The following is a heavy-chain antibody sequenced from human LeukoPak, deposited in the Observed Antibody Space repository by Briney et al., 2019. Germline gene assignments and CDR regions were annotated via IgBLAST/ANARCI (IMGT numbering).Heavy chain of an antibody. CDR3: ARVGGYYPSHWYLDL. CDR2: ISAYNGNT. J-gene: IGHJ2*01. CDR1: GYTFTSYG. Sequence: ASVKVSCKASGYTFTSYGISWVRQAPGQGLEWMGWISAYNGNTNYAQKLQGRVTMTTDTSTSTAYMELRSLRSDDTAVYYCARVGGYYPSHWYLDLWGRGTLVTVSS. V-gene: IGHV1-18*01. D-gene: IGHD3-22*01.